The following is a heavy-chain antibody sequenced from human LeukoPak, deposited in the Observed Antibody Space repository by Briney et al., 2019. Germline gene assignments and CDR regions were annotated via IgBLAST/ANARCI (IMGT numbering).Heavy chain of an antibody. Sequence: SQTLSLTCTVSGGSISSGGYYWSWIRQHPGKGLEWIGYIYYSGSTNYNPSLKSRVTISVDTSKNQFSLKLSSVTAADTAVYYCASLVGNWNFHGDSYYFDYWGQGTLVTVSS. J-gene: IGHJ4*02. CDR3: ASLVGNWNFHGDSYYFDY. CDR1: GGSISSGGYY. V-gene: IGHV4-31*03. D-gene: IGHD1-7*01. CDR2: IYYSGST.